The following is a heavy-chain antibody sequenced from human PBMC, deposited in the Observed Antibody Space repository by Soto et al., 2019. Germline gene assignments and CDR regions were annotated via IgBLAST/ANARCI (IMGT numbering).Heavy chain of an antibody. J-gene: IGHJ3*02. V-gene: IGHV4-59*01. CDR3: ARLVLLWSGEPIRAFDI. CDR1: GGSISSYY. Sequence: PSETLSLTCTVSGGSISSYYWSWIRQPPGKGLEWIGYIYYSGSTNYNPSLKSRVTISVDTSKNQFSLKLSSVTAADTAVHYCARLVLLWSGEPIRAFDIWGQGTMVTVSS. D-gene: IGHD3-10*01. CDR2: IYYSGST.